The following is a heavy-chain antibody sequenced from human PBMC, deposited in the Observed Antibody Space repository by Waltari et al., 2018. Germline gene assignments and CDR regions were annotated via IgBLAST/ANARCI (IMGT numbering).Heavy chain of an antibody. Sequence: QVQLQQWGAGLLKPSETLSLTCAVYGGSFSGYYWSWIRQPPGKGLEWIGEINHSGSTNSNPSLKSRVTISVDPSKNQFSRKLSSVTAADTAVYYCARAPNYYDSSGYGRRYYYYYMDVWGKGTTVTVSS. CDR2: INHSGST. V-gene: IGHV4-34*01. J-gene: IGHJ6*03. CDR3: ARAPNYYDSSGYGRRYYYYYMDV. D-gene: IGHD3-22*01. CDR1: GGSFSGYY.